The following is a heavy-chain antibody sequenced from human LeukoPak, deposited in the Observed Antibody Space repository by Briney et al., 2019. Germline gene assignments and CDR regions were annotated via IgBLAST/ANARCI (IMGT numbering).Heavy chain of an antibody. CDR3: ASSASSGWYDY. Sequence: GGSLRLSCVASGFTFSSTTMGWVRQAPGRGLEWVSSITAIDGRTYYADSVKGRFTISRDNSKNTLYLQMNSLRAEDTAVYYCASSASSGWYDYWGQGTLVTVSS. CDR1: GFTFSSTT. J-gene: IGHJ4*02. D-gene: IGHD6-19*01. V-gene: IGHV3-23*01. CDR2: ITAIDGRT.